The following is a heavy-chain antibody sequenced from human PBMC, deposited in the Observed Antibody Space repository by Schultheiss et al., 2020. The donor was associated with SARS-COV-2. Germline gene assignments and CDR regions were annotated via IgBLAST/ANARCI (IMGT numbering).Heavy chain of an antibody. V-gene: IGHV3-11*04. J-gene: IGHJ4*02. CDR2: IPYSSNTI. Sequence: GGSLRLSCAASGFIFNDYYMTWVRQAPGKGLESLSYIPYSSNTIYYAASVKGLFTFSRDSAKNSLYLQLNSLRAEDTAVYYCARDLANYDFWSGYYGHLDYWGQGTLVTVSS. D-gene: IGHD3-3*01. CDR1: GFIFNDYY. CDR3: ARDLANYDFWSGYYGHLDY.